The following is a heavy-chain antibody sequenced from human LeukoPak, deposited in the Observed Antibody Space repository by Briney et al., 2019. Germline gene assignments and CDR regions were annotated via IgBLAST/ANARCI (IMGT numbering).Heavy chain of an antibody. J-gene: IGHJ4*02. CDR2: IFYSGST. D-gene: IGHD3-9*01. Sequence: PSETLSLTCTVSSGSISTSNYYWGWVRQPPGKALEWIGNIFYSGSTYYSPSLKSRVTMSVDTSKNQSYLKLSSVTAADTAVYYCAREGVNRLYDLLTGYYYYFDYWGQGTLVTVSS. CDR1: SGSISTSNYY. V-gene: IGHV4-39*07. CDR3: AREGVNRLYDLLTGYYYYFDY.